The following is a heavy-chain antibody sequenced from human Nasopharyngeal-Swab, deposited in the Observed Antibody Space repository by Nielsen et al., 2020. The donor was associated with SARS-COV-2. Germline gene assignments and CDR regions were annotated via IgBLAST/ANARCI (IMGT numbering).Heavy chain of an antibody. J-gene: IGHJ4*02. D-gene: IGHD2-8*01. Sequence: WVRQAPGQGLEWMGRIIPILGIANYAQKFQGRVTITADKSTSTAYMELSSLRSEDTAVYYCASLIGYCTNGVCSSGWGQGTLFTFSS. CDR2: IIPILGIA. CDR3: ASLIGYCTNGVCSSG. V-gene: IGHV1-69*02.